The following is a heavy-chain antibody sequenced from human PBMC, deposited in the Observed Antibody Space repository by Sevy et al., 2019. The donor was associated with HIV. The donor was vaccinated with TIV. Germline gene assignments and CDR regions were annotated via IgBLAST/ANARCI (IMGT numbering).Heavy chain of an antibody. CDR1: GFTFRNYG. J-gene: IGHJ6*02. D-gene: IGHD1-26*01. V-gene: IGHV3-30*18. Sequence: GGSLRLSCIASGFTFRNYGIHWVRQAPGKGLDWVAVIGYDGSDKYYADSVKGRFTISRDNSKNTLFLQMNSLRVEDKAVYYCAKERGGSYIPYFYGMDVWGQGTAVTVS. CDR3: AKERGGSYIPYFYGMDV. CDR2: IGYDGSDK.